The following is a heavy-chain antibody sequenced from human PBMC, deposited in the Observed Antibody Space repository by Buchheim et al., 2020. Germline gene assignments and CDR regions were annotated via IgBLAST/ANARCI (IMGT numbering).Heavy chain of an antibody. D-gene: IGHD3-16*01. CDR2: INHSGST. CDR3: ARVLWEGAQGEYFDY. Sequence: QVQLQQWGAGLLKPSETLSLTCAVYGGSFSGYYWSWIRQPPGKGLEWIGEINHSGSTNSNPSLKSRVTISVDTSKNQFSLKLSSGTAADTAVYYWARVLWEGAQGEYFDYWGQGT. V-gene: IGHV4-34*02. CDR1: GGSFSGYY. J-gene: IGHJ4*02.